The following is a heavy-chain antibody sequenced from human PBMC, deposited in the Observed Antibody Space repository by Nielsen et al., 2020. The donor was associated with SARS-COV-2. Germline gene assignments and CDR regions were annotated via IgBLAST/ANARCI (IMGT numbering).Heavy chain of an antibody. Sequence: GGSLRLSCAASGFTFDDYAMHWVRQAPGKGLEWVSGISWNSGSIGYADSMKGRFTISRDNAKNSLYLQMNSLRAEDTALYYCAKDMFPTVTTSDYWGQGTLVTVSS. J-gene: IGHJ4*02. CDR3: AKDMFPTVTTSDY. CDR2: ISWNSGSI. V-gene: IGHV3-9*01. CDR1: GFTFDDYA. D-gene: IGHD4-17*01.